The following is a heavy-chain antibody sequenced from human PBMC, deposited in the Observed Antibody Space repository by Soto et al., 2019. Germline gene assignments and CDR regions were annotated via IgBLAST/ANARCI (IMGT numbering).Heavy chain of an antibody. V-gene: IGHV7-4-1*01. CDR3: ARESRSSWLYYYYYGMDV. D-gene: IGHD6-13*01. J-gene: IGHJ6*02. Sequence: QVQLVQSGSELKKPGASVKVSCKASGYTFTSYAMNWVRQAPGQGLEWMGWINTNTGNPTYAQGFTGRFVFSLDTXVXTXFLQTCSLKAEDTAVYYCARESRSSWLYYYYYGMDVWGQGTTVTVSS. CDR1: GYTFTSYA. CDR2: INTNTGNP.